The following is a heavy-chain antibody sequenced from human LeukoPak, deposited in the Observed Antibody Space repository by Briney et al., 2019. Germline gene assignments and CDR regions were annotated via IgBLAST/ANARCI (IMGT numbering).Heavy chain of an antibody. CDR2: IYYSGST. V-gene: IGHV4-59*01. CDR3: AGGGWEWELLRPLDY. J-gene: IGHJ4*02. D-gene: IGHD1-26*01. Sequence: SETLCLTCTVSGVSISSYYWSWIRQPPGKGLEWIGYIYYSGSTNYNPALKSRVTISVDTSKNQFSLKLSSVTAADTAVYYCAGGGWEWELLRPLDYWGQGTLVTVSS. CDR1: GVSISSYY.